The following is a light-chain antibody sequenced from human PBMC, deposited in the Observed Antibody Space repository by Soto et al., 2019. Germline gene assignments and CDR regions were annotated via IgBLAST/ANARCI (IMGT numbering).Light chain of an antibody. Sequence: QSVLTQPASVSGSPGQSITISCTGTSSDVGGYNYVSWYQQHPGKAPKLMIYDVSNRPSGVSNRFSGSKSGNTASLTISGLQAEDEADYYCTSYTRISVYVFGTGTKLTVL. CDR2: DVS. J-gene: IGLJ1*01. CDR3: TSYTRISVYV. V-gene: IGLV2-14*01. CDR1: SSDVGGYNY.